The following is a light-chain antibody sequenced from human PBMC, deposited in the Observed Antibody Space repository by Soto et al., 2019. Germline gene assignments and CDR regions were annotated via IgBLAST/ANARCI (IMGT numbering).Light chain of an antibody. CDR1: QGSIAY. CDR3: QKYNSAPQT. Sequence: DIQMTQSPSSLASSVGDIVTISCRASQGSIAYLAWYQQKPGKAPKLLIYAASTLQSGVPSRLSGSGAGTDFTLTISDLQHEDVATYFCQKYNSAPQTFGPGTKVEIK. V-gene: IGKV1-27*01. J-gene: IGKJ1*01. CDR2: AAS.